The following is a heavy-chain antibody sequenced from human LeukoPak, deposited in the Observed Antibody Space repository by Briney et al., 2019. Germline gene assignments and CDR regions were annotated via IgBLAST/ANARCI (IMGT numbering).Heavy chain of an antibody. CDR3: ARGGGYCSSTSCQTPSDFDY. V-gene: IGHV4-34*01. D-gene: IGHD2-2*01. CDR2: INHSGST. CDR1: GGSFSGYY. Sequence: KPSETLSLTCAVYGGSFSGYYWSWIRQPPGKGLEWIGEINHSGSTNYNPSLKSRVTISVDTSKNQFSLKLSSVTAADTAVYYCARGGGYCSSTSCQTPSDFDYWGQGTLVTVSS. J-gene: IGHJ4*02.